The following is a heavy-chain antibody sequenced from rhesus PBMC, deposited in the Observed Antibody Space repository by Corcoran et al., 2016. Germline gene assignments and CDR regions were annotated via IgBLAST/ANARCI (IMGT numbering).Heavy chain of an antibody. J-gene: IGHJ4*01. V-gene: IGHV4-92*01. D-gene: IGHD3-34*01. CDR1: GGSISDSYY. Sequence: QVQLQESGPGLVKPSETLSLTCTVSGGSISDSYYWSWIRQPPGKGLEWMGRIYGSGGSTNDNPSLKSRVTSSRDTSKNQFSLKRSYVTAADTAVYYCARRGDYLDYWGQGVLVTVSS. CDR3: ARRGDYLDY. CDR2: IYGSGGST.